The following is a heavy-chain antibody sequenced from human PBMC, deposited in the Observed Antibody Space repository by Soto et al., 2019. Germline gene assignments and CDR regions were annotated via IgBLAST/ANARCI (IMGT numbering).Heavy chain of an antibody. CDR2: VDANGST. Sequence: QVELQESGPGLVKPSETLSLSCTVSGHSISTDYWTWIRQPAGKRLEWIGRVDANGSTNYNPSLKSRVTMSVDTSKNQFFLKVRSVTAADTAMYFCARDVGGSVVPHWFDPWGQGALVTVSS. CDR3: ARDVGGSVVPHWFDP. D-gene: IGHD3-22*01. CDR1: GHSISTDY. V-gene: IGHV4-4*07. J-gene: IGHJ5*02.